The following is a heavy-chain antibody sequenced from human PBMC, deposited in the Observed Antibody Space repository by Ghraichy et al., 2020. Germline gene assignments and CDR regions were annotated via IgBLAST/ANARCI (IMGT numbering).Heavy chain of an antibody. D-gene: IGHD2-21*01. CDR2: IYSNSRYT. CDR1: GFSFSIFD. CDR3: ARRAPYCGSTSCYDY. J-gene: IGHJ4*02. Sequence: GGSLRLSCEASGFSFSIFDITWVRQAPRKGLEWVSSIYSNSRYTYYAESLMGRFTISRDDAENSLYLQMNSLRAEDTAVYYCARRAPYCGSTSCYDYWGQGTLVTVSS. V-gene: IGHV3-21*01.